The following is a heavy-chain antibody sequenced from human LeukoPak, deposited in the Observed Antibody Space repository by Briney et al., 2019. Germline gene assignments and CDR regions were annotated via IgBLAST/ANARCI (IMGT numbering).Heavy chain of an antibody. J-gene: IGHJ6*02. V-gene: IGHV4-34*01. CDR3: ARRRQLANYYYNGMDV. Sequence: SETLSLTCAVYGGSFSGYYWSWIRQPPGKGLEWIGEINHSGSTNYNPSLKSRVTISEDTSKNQFSLKLSSVTAANTAVYYCARRRQLANYYYNGMDVWGQGTTVTVSS. CDR1: GGSFSGYY. D-gene: IGHD6-13*01. CDR2: INHSGST.